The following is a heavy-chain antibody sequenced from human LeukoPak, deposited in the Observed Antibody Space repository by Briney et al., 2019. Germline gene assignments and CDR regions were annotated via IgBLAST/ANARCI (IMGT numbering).Heavy chain of an antibody. D-gene: IGHD6-13*01. Sequence: SETLSLTCSVSGGSISTYYWGWIRQPPGEGLEWIGSIYYSGSTYYNPSLKSRVTLSVDTSKNQFSLKLSSVTAADTAVYYCARLYSSSWYGHWGQGTLVTVSS. V-gene: IGHV4-39*01. J-gene: IGHJ1*01. CDR1: GGSISTYY. CDR3: ARLYSSSWYGH. CDR2: IYYSGST.